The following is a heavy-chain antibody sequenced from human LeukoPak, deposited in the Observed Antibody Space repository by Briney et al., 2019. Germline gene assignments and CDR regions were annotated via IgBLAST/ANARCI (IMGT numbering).Heavy chain of an antibody. J-gene: IGHJ4*02. CDR1: GGTFSSYA. Sequence: SVKVSCKASGGTFSSYAISWVRQAPGQGLEWMGGIIPIFGTANYAQKFQGRVTITADESTSTAYMELSSLRSEDTAVCYCAIGIYYYDSSGYYWGIDYWGQGTLVTVSS. V-gene: IGHV1-69*13. D-gene: IGHD3-22*01. CDR2: IIPIFGTA. CDR3: AIGIYYYDSSGYYWGIDY.